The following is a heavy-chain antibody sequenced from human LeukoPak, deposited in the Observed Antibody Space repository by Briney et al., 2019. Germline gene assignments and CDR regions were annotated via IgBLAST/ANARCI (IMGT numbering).Heavy chain of an antibody. V-gene: IGHV4-59*01. CDR3: ASGYSSSWYYLPY. CDR2: IYYSGST. J-gene: IGHJ4*02. Sequence: SETLSLTCTVSGGSISSYYWSWIRRPPGKGLEWIGYIYYSGSTNYNPSLKSRVTISVDTSKNQFSLKLSSVTAADTAVYYCASGYSSSWYYLPYWGQGTLVTVSS. D-gene: IGHD6-13*01. CDR1: GGSISSYY.